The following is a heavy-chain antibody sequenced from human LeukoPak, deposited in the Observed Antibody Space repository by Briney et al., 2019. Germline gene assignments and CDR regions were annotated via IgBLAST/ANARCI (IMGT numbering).Heavy chain of an antibody. D-gene: IGHD1-26*01. Sequence: SETLSLTCTASGGSISPYSWSWIRQPPGKGLEWIGYIYYSGSTNYNPSLKSRVTISVDTSKNQFSLKLSSVTAADTAMYYCARHGGGGESYPRVFDYWGRGNLVTVSS. CDR3: ARHGGGGESYPRVFDY. CDR2: IYYSGST. CDR1: GGSISPYS. V-gene: IGHV4-59*08. J-gene: IGHJ4*02.